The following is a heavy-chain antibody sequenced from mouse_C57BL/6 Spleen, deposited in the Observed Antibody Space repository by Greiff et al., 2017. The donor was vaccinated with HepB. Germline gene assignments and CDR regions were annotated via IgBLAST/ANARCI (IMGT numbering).Heavy chain of an antibody. CDR3: ARNDGYPFAY. D-gene: IGHD2-3*01. CDR2: IYPRSGNT. J-gene: IGHJ3*01. Sequence: QVHVKQSGAELARPGASVKLSCKASGYTFTSYGISWVKQRTGQGLEWIGEIYPRSGNTYYNEKFKGKATLTADKSSSTAYMELRSLTSEDSAVYFCARNDGYPFAYWGQGTLVTVSA. CDR1: GYTFTSYG. V-gene: IGHV1-81*01.